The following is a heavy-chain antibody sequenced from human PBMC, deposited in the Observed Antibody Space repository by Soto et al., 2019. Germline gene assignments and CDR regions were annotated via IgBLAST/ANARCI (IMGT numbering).Heavy chain of an antibody. V-gene: IGHV3-30-3*01. D-gene: IGHD3-10*01. Sequence: QGQLAESGGGVVQPGRSLRLSCAASGFTFSSYAMHWVRQAPGKGLEWVAVISYDGSNKYYADSVKGRFTISRDNSKNTLYLQMNSLRVEDTAVYYCTTGSLNGPDYYGSGSYYYYFYAMDVWGQGTTVTVSS. CDR2: ISYDGSNK. J-gene: IGHJ6*02. CDR3: TTGSLNGPDYYGSGSYYYYFYAMDV. CDR1: GFTFSSYA.